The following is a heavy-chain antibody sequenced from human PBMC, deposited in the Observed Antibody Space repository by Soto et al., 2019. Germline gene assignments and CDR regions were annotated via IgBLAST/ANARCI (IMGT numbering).Heavy chain of an antibody. Sequence: SETLSLTCTVSGGSISSGGYYWSWIRQHPGKGLEWLGCIYYSGSTYYNPSLKSRVTISVDTSKNQFSLKLSSVTAADTAVYYCAGGPSRITIFGVVTEPPFDYWGQGTLVTVSS. CDR2: IYYSGST. D-gene: IGHD3-3*01. J-gene: IGHJ4*02. CDR1: GGSISSGGYY. CDR3: AGGPSRITIFGVVTEPPFDY. V-gene: IGHV4-31*03.